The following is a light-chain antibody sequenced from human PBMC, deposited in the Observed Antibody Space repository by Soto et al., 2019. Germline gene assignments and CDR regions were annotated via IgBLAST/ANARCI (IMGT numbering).Light chain of an antibody. CDR2: GAS. Sequence: DIVMTQSPDSLTVSLVERAIINCKSVQSIFSRSNKNNYLAWDQQKPGQPPSLLIYGASTRESGVPDLFSGSVSGTDFTLTISSLQAEDVAVYYCQLYYSIPPWTFGQGTKVDIK. V-gene: IGKV4-1*01. CDR3: QLYYSIPPWT. CDR1: QSIFSRSNKNNY. J-gene: IGKJ1*01.